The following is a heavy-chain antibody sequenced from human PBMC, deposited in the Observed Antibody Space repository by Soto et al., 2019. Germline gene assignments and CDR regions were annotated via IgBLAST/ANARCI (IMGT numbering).Heavy chain of an antibody. CDR1: GGTFSNYC. Sequence: QVQLVQSGAEVKKPGSSMKVSCKTSGGTFSNYCISWVRQAPGQWLEWMGDIIPMFDTPKYAQKFQGRVTITADESTSAAYMELSSLRAEDTAVYYCARGYSTGYFDYWGQGTLITVSS. V-gene: IGHV1-69*01. CDR2: IIPMFDTP. D-gene: IGHD1-20*01. J-gene: IGHJ4*02. CDR3: ARGYSTGYFDY.